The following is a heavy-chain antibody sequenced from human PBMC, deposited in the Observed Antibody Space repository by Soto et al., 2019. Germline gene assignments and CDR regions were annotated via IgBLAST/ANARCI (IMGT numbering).Heavy chain of an antibody. V-gene: IGHV4-59*02. CDR2: IYYTGTH. CDR3: ARDRDRHSSGLPSFDP. CDR1: GGSVSNYY. J-gene: IGHJ5*02. D-gene: IGHD3-22*01. Sequence: SETLSLTCSVSGGSVSNYYWIWVGQPPGERLEWIGYIYYTGTHDYNPSLRGRATISVDTSKDQFSLKLTSVTAADTAVYYCARDRDRHSSGLPSFDPWGQGILVTVSS.